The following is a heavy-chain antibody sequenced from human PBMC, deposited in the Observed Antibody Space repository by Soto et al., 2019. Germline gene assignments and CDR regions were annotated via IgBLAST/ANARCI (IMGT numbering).Heavy chain of an antibody. CDR1: GDSISSSY. Sequence: SETLSLTCTVSGDSISSSYWSWIRQSPGKGLEWIGYIYYSGSTNYNASLKSRVTISVDTSKNQFSLKLSSVTAADTAVYYCARAGLGDGSDYWGQGTLVTVSS. CDR3: ARAGLGDGSDY. CDR2: IYYSGST. D-gene: IGHD1-26*01. J-gene: IGHJ4*02. V-gene: IGHV4-59*01.